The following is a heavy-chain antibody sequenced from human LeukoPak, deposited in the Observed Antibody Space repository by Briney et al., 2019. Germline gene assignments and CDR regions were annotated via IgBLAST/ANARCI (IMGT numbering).Heavy chain of an antibody. V-gene: IGHV3-30*18. CDR3: AKEGYCGSTTCYRLFDY. CDR1: GFTFSSYG. J-gene: IGHJ4*02. Sequence: GGSLRLSCAASGFTFSSYGMLWDRQAPGKGLEWVAVISYDGSNNYYADSVKGRFTISRDNSKNTLYLQMNCLRAEDTAVYYCAKEGYCGSTTCYRLFDYWGQGTLVTVSS. D-gene: IGHD2-2*01. CDR2: ISYDGSNN.